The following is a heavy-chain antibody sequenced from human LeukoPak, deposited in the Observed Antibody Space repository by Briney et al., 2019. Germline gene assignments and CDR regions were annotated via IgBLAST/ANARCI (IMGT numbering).Heavy chain of an antibody. D-gene: IGHD2-2*01. CDR1: GFTFSSYA. CDR2: ISGSGGST. V-gene: IGHV3-23*01. Sequence: GGSLTLSCAASGFTFSSYAMSWVRQAPGKGLEWVSAISGSGGSTYYADSVKGRFTISRDNSKNTLYLQMNSLRAEDTAVYYCAKVASSSTSCYAVDYWGQGTLVTVSS. J-gene: IGHJ4*02. CDR3: AKVASSSTSCYAVDY.